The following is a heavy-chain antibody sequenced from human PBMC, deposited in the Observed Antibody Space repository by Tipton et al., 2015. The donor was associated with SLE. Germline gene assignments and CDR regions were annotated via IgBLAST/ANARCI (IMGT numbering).Heavy chain of an antibody. V-gene: IGHV4-34*01. CDR2: INHSGST. CDR3: ANYFYDATGYQSVDD. J-gene: IGHJ4*02. D-gene: IGHD3-22*01. Sequence: LRLSCAVYGGSFSGYYWSWIRQPPGKGLEWIGEINHSGSTNYNPSLKSRVTISVDTSKKQFSLHLTSVTSADTAVYYCANYFYDATGYQSVDDWGQGALVTVSS. CDR1: GGSFSGYY.